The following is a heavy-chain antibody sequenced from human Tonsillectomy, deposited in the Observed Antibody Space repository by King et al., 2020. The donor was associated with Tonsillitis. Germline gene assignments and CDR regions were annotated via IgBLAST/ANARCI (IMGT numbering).Heavy chain of an antibody. D-gene: IGHD2-2*02. CDR1: GGSISSYY. J-gene: IGHJ4*02. Sequence: VQLQESGPGLVKPSETLSLTCTVSGGSISSYYWSWIRQPPGKGLEWIGYIYYSGSTNYNPSLKSRVTISVDTSKNQFSLKLSSVTAADTSVYYSARHVPSRLTIPRGAIPFDYWGQGTLVTVSS. CDR3: ARHVPSRLTIPRGAIPFDY. CDR2: IYYSGST. V-gene: IGHV4-59*08.